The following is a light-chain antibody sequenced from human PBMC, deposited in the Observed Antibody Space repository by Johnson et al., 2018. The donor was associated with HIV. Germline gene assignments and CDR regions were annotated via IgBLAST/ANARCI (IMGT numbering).Light chain of an antibody. Sequence: QSVLTQPPSVSAAPGQKVAISCSGSSSNIGNNYVSWYQQLPGTAPKLLIYDNNKRPSGIPDRFSGSKSGTSATLGITGLQTGDEADYYCGAWHSSLSGGLYVFGTGTKVTVL. J-gene: IGLJ1*01. CDR1: SSNIGNNY. V-gene: IGLV1-51*01. CDR3: GAWHSSLSGGLYV. CDR2: DNN.